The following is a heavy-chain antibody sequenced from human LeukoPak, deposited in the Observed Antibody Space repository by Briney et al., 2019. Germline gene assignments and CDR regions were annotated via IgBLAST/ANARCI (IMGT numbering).Heavy chain of an antibody. V-gene: IGHV1-24*01. Sequence: ASVKVSCKASGYTFTGYYMHWVRQAPGKGLEWMGGFDPEDGETIYAQKFQGRVTMTEDTSTDTAYMELSSLRSEDTAVYYCATDTPEAGFIFWGQGTLVTVSS. CDR2: FDPEDGET. J-gene: IGHJ4*02. CDR1: GYTFTGYY. D-gene: IGHD6-19*01. CDR3: ATDTPEAGFIF.